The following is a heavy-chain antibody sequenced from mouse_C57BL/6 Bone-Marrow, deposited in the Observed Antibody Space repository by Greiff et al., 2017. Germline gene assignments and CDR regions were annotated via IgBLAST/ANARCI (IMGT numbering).Heavy chain of an antibody. D-gene: IGHD1-1*01. CDR1: GYAFSSSW. CDR2: IYPGDGDT. Sequence: QVQLQQSGPELVKPGASVKISCKASGYAFSSSWMNWVKQRPGKGLEWIGRIYPGDGDTNYNGKFKGEATLTADKSSSTAYMQLSSLTSEDSAVYFCATAVVEDFDYWGQGTTLTVSS. CDR3: ATAVVEDFDY. V-gene: IGHV1-82*01. J-gene: IGHJ2*01.